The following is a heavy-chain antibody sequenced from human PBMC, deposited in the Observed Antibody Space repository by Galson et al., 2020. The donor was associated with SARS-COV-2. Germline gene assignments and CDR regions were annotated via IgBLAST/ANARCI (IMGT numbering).Heavy chain of an antibody. D-gene: IGHD3-10*01. Sequence: ASVKVSCKVSGYTLTELSMHWVRQAPGKGLEWMGGFDPEDGETIYAQKFQGRVTMTEDTSTDTAYMELSSLRSEDTAVYYCATDWAVRGVRALFDYWCQGTLVTVSS. V-gene: IGHV1-24*01. J-gene: IGHJ4*02. CDR3: ATDWAVRGVRALFDY. CDR1: GYTLTELS. CDR2: FDPEDGET.